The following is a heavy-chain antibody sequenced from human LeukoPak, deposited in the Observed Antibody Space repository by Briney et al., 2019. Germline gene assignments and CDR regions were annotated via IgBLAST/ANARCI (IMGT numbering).Heavy chain of an antibody. Sequence: PGGSLRLSCAASGFTFNSYAMYWVRQAPGKGLEWISGIFGSGGSAHYADSVKGRFTISRDNSKNTLYLQMNSVRAEDTAVYYCGKTTAGYSSGRFPGWPVDYWGQGTLVTVSS. J-gene: IGHJ4*02. CDR1: GFTFNSYA. D-gene: IGHD6-19*01. CDR2: IFGSGGSA. CDR3: GKTTAGYSSGRFPGWPVDY. V-gene: IGHV3-23*01.